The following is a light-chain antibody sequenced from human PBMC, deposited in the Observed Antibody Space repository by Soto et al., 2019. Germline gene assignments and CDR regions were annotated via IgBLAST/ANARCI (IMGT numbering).Light chain of an antibody. Sequence: DIQMTQSPSSLSASVGDRVTITCQASQDISNYLNWYQQKPGKAPKLLIYDASNLETGVPSRFSGSGSGTDFTFTISSLQPEDIATYYCQQYDSLPYTFGQGTNLEIK. V-gene: IGKV1-33*01. CDR2: DAS. CDR1: QDISNY. CDR3: QQYDSLPYT. J-gene: IGKJ2*01.